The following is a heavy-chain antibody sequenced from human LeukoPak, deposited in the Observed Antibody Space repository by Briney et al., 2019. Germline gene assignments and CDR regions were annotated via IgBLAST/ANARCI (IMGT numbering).Heavy chain of an antibody. CDR3: ARRRYYDSTGYLD. Sequence: WVRQYPGKGLEWIGSIYYSGSTYYNASLKSRLFISVDTSNNQFSLRLSFVTAADTAVYYCARRRYYDSTGYLDWGQGTLITVSS. CDR2: IYYSGST. D-gene: IGHD3-22*01. V-gene: IGHV4-39*01. J-gene: IGHJ1*01.